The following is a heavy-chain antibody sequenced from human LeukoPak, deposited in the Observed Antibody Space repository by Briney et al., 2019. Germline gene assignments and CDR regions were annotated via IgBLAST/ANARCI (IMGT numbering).Heavy chain of an antibody. J-gene: IGHJ4*02. Sequence: PSETLSLTCTVSGGSISSGDYYWSWIRQPPGKGLEWIGYIFYSGSTYYNPSLKSRVTISVDTSKNQFSLKLSSVTAADTAVYYCARAPGEVLEWLNLDYWGQGTLVTVSS. CDR3: ARAPGEVLEWLNLDY. CDR2: IFYSGST. D-gene: IGHD3-3*01. CDR1: GGSISSGDYY. V-gene: IGHV4-30-4*08.